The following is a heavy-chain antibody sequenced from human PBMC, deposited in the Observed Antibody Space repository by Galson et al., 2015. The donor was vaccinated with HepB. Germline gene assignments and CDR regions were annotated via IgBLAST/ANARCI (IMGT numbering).Heavy chain of an antibody. V-gene: IGHV1-69*04. CDR3: ARDHREWLRYHLQPYYYYGMDV. J-gene: IGHJ6*02. Sequence: SVKVSCKASGGTFSSYAISWVRQAPGQGLEWMGRIIPILGIANYAQKFQGRVTITADKSTSTAYMELSSLRSEDTAVYYCARDHREWLRYHLQPYYYYGMDVWGQGATVTVSS. CDR2: IIPILGIA. CDR1: GGTFSSYA. D-gene: IGHD5-12*01.